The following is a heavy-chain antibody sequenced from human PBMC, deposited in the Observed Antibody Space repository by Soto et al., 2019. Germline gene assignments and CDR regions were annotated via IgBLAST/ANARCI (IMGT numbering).Heavy chain of an antibody. CDR3: AKADGDGSGWSFDC. D-gene: IGHD6-19*01. Sequence: GGSLRLSRAASGFIFSSYGMHWVRQAPDKGLEWVAVISYDGSDKYYADSVKGRFTISRDNSKNTLYLQMSSLRVEDTAVYYCAKADGDGSGWSFDCWGQGTLVTVSS. CDR2: ISYDGSDK. V-gene: IGHV3-30*18. J-gene: IGHJ4*02. CDR1: GFIFSSYG.